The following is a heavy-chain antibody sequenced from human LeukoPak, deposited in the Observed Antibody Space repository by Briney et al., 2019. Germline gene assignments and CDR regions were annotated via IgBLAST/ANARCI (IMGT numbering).Heavy chain of an antibody. CDR1: GFTFSSYA. J-gene: IGHJ4*02. CDR2: ISGSGGST. Sequence: GGSLRLSCAASGFTFSSYAMSWVRQAPGKGLEWVSAISGSGGSTYYADSVKGRFTISRDNAKNSLYLQMNSLRAEDTAVYYCARGNPTRFDYGEDFDYWGQGTLVTVSS. V-gene: IGHV3-23*01. D-gene: IGHD4-17*01. CDR3: ARGNPTRFDYGEDFDY.